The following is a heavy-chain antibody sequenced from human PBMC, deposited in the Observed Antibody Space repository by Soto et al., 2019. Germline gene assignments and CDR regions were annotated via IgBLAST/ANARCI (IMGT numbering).Heavy chain of an antibody. CDR2: INPNSGNT. V-gene: IGHV1-8*01. Sequence: GASVKGACKAAGYGISNDDSHWGRQATGQGLEWMGWINPNSGNTGYAEKFQGRVTMTRNTSISTDYMELSSLRSEDTAVYYCARGDGSSNDAFDIWGQGTMGTVSS. CDR1: GYGISNDD. CDR3: ARGDGSSNDAFDI. J-gene: IGHJ3*02. D-gene: IGHD1-26*01.